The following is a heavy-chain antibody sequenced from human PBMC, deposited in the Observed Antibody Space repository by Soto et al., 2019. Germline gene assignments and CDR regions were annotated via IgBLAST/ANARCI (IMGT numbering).Heavy chain of an antibody. CDR2: IYYSGST. D-gene: IGHD3-10*01. Sequence: SETLSLTCTVSGGSISSSSYYWGWIRQPPGKGLEWIGSIYYSGSTYYNPSLKSRVTISVDTSKNQFSLKLSSVTAADTAVYYCARDPTTYGSGSYYLPNYYYYGMDVWGQGTTVTVSS. CDR3: ARDPTTYGSGSYYLPNYYYYGMDV. CDR1: GGSISSSSYY. V-gene: IGHV4-39*07. J-gene: IGHJ6*02.